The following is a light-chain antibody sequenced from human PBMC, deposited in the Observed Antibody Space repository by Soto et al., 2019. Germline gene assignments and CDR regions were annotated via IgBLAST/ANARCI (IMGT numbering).Light chain of an antibody. Sequence: DIVMTQSPLSLPVIPGEPASISCTSSQSLLHSNGYNYLDWYLQKPGQSPQVLIYLGSNRASGVPDRFSGSGSGTDFTLEISRVVAEDVGVYYCMQALQTPITFGQGTRLEIK. V-gene: IGKV2-28*01. CDR2: LGS. J-gene: IGKJ5*01. CDR1: QSLLHSNGYNY. CDR3: MQALQTPIT.